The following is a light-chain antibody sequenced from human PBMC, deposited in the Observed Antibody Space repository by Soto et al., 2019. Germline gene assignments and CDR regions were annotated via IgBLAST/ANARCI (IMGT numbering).Light chain of an antibody. CDR2: GAS. CDR3: QQYNNWPRT. Sequence: ETVMTQSPATLSVSPGERATLSCRASQSVSSDLAWYQQRPGQAPRVLICGASTRATGFPARFSGSGSGTEFTLTISSLQSEDFAIYYCQQYNNWPRTFGQGTKVDIK. V-gene: IGKV3-15*01. CDR1: QSVSSD. J-gene: IGKJ1*01.